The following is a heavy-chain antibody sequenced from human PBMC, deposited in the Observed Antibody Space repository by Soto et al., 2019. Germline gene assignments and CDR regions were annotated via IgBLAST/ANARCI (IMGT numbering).Heavy chain of an antibody. J-gene: IGHJ4*02. CDR1: GGSISSSNW. V-gene: IGHV4-4*02. CDR2: IYHSGST. CDR3: ARGGIRLGAWFGEYSSSWYGY. Sequence: SETLSLTCAVSGGSISSSNWWSWVRQPPGKGLEWIGEIYHSGSTNYNQSLKSRVTISVDKSKNQFSLKLSSVTAADTAVYYCARGGIRLGAWFGEYSSSWYGYWGQGTLVTVSS. D-gene: IGHD6-13*01.